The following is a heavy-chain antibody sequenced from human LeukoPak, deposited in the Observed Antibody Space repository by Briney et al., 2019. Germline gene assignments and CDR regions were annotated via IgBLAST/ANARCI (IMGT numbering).Heavy chain of an antibody. D-gene: IGHD3-9*01. V-gene: IGHV1-2*02. CDR1: GHMFTYYY. J-gene: IGHJ4*02. CDR2: MNVDSGGT. Sequence: ASVTVSFKSSGHMFTYYYIHWVRQAPGQGLEWMGWMNVDSGGTKYAQKFQGRVTMTRDTSISTAFMDLTRLTSDDTAVYYCARDSKLTGTSFDSWGQGTLVTVSS. CDR3: ARDSKLTGTSFDS.